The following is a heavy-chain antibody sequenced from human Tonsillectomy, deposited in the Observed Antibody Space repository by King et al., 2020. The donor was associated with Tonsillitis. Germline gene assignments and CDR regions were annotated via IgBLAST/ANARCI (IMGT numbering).Heavy chain of an antibody. Sequence: EVQLVESGGVVVQPGGSLRLSCAASGFTFDDYAMHWVRQALGKGLEWVSLISWDGGSTYYADSVKGRFTISRDNNKNSLYLQMNSLRAEDTALYYCAKDAYGGSGPNYWYCDLWGRGTLVTVSS. V-gene: IGHV3-43D*04. D-gene: IGHD4-23*01. J-gene: IGHJ2*01. CDR1: GFTFDDYA. CDR2: ISWDGGST. CDR3: AKDAYGGSGPNYWYCDL.